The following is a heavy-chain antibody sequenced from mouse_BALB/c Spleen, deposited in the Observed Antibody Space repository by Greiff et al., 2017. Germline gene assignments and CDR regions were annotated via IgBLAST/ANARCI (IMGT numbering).Heavy chain of an antibody. CDR3: AREGQLGPWFAY. D-gene: IGHD4-1*02. J-gene: IGHJ3*01. CDR1: GFTFSSFG. Sequence: EVMLVESGGGLVQPGGSRKLSCAASGFTFSSFGMHWVRQAPEKGLEWVAYISSGSSTIYYADTVKGRFTISRDNPKNTLFLQMTSLRSEDTAMYYCAREGQLGPWFAYWGQGTLVTVSA. V-gene: IGHV5-17*02. CDR2: ISSGSSTI.